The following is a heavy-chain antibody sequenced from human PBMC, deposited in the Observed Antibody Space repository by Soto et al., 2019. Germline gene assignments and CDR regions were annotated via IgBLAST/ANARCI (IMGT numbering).Heavy chain of an antibody. CDR2: INPNSGVT. D-gene: IGHD2-15*01. Sequence: DSVKVSCKASGYTFTGYYLNWVRQAPGQGLERMGWINPNSGVTNYAQKFQGRVTMTRDTSISTAYMELSRLRSDDTAVYYCESWGPPNSCHGSGHLAWAHWG. V-gene: IGHV1-2*02. CDR1: GYTFTGYY. CDR3: ESWGPPNSCHGSGHLAWAH. J-gene: IGHJ1*01.